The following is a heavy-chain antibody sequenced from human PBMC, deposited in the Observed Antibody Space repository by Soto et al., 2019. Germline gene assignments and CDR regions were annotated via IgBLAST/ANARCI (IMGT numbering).Heavy chain of an antibody. J-gene: IGHJ6*02. CDR1: GGTFSSYA. Sequence: QVQLVQSGAEVKKPGSSVKVSCKASGGTFSSYAISWVQQAPGQGLEWMGGIIPIFGTANYAQKFQGRVTITADESTSTAYMELSSLRSEDTAVYYCARGFDSGSYYNEGGYYYYYGMDVWGQGTTVTVSS. CDR2: IIPIFGTA. CDR3: ARGFDSGSYYNEGGYYYYYGMDV. D-gene: IGHD3-10*01. V-gene: IGHV1-69*01.